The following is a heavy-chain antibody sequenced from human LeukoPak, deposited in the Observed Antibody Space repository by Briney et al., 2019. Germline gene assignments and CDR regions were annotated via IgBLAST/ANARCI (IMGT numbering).Heavy chain of an antibody. D-gene: IGHD2-21*01. J-gene: IGHJ6*03. CDR2: INPNSGGT. CDR1: GYTFTGYY. CDR3: ARGDSSRGYYYMDV. V-gene: IGHV1-2*02. Sequence: ASVKVSCKASGYTFTGYYMHWVRQAPGQGLEWMGWINPNSGGTDYAQKFQGRVTITRDTSISSGYMELSRLRSDDTAMYYCARGDSSRGYYYMDVWGRGTTVTVSS.